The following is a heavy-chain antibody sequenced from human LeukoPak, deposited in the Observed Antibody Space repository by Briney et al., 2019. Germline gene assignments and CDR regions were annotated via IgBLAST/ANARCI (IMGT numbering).Heavy chain of an antibody. CDR3: ARHLQRARYYGSVDDAFDI. Sequence: SETLSLTCTVSGGSISSGSYYWSWIRQPAGKGLEWIGRIYTSGSTNYNPSLKSRVTISVDTSNNQFSLKLSSVTAADTAVYYCARHLQRARYYGSVDDAFDICGQGTMLTVSS. CDR1: GGSISSGSYY. J-gene: IGHJ3*02. V-gene: IGHV4-61*02. D-gene: IGHD3-10*01. CDR2: IYTSGST.